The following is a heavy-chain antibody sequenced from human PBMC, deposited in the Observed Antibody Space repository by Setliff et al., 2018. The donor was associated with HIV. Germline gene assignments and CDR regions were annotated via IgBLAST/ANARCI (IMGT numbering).Heavy chain of an antibody. Sequence: SETLSLTCTVSGGSINSGGYYWSWIRQHPGKGLEWIGYIYYSGSTNYNMSLWSRVTISLDASRNQFSLELISVTAADTAVYYCAGGPGTTSIDYWAQGTLVTVS. D-gene: IGHD1-26*01. V-gene: IGHV4-31*03. CDR1: GGSINSGGYY. CDR2: IYYSGST. CDR3: AGGPGTTSIDY. J-gene: IGHJ4*02.